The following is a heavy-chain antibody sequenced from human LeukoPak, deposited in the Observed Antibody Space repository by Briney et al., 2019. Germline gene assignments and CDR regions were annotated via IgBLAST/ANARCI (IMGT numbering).Heavy chain of an antibody. V-gene: IGHV3-23*01. CDR2: ISGSGVST. Sequence: GGSLRLSCTASGFTFSTYAMNWVRQAPGKGLEWVSGISGSGVSTYYADSVKGRFTISRDNSNDTLYLQMSSLGAEDTAVYYCAKDWGMGDQLLRIDYWGQGTLVTVSS. J-gene: IGHJ4*02. CDR3: AKDWGMGDQLLRIDY. D-gene: IGHD2-2*01. CDR1: GFTFSTYA.